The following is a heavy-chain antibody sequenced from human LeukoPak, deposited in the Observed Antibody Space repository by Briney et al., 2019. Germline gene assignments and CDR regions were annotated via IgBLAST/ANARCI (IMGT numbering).Heavy chain of an antibody. D-gene: IGHD3-16*01. J-gene: IGHJ4*02. Sequence: PGGSLRLSRAASGFTFSSYWMTWVRQAPGKGLEWVANIKHNGDELNYVDSVEDRFIISRDNAKNSLYLHMTSLRAEDTAVYYCARELRTFDSWGQGTLVTVSS. CDR2: IKHNGDEL. CDR3: ARELRTFDS. CDR1: GFTFSSYW. V-gene: IGHV3-7*01.